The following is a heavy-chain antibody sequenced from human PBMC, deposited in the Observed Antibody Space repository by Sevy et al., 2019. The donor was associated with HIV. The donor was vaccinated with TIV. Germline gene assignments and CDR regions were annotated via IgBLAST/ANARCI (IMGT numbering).Heavy chain of an antibody. V-gene: IGHV3-11*01. J-gene: IGHJ4*02. CDR3: ATVPYYDFWIGFDDY. Sequence: GGSLRLSCAASGFTFSDYYMSWIRQAPGKGLEWVSYISSSGSTIYYADSVKGRFTISRDNTKNSLYLQMNSLRADDTAVYYRATVPYYDFWIGFDDYWGQGTLVTVSS. CDR1: GFTFSDYY. D-gene: IGHD3-3*01. CDR2: ISSSGSTI.